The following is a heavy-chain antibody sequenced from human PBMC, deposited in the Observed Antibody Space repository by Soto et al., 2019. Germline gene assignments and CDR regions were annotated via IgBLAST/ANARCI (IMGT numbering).Heavy chain of an antibody. J-gene: IGHJ4*02. Sequence: AAVKVSCKASGYTFTSYGISWVRQAPGQGLEWMGWISAYNGNTNYAQKLQGRVTMTTDTSTSTAYMELRSLRSDDTAVYYCARSLAHCSSNSCYSWGLFDYWGQGTLVTVSS. V-gene: IGHV1-18*04. CDR2: ISAYNGNT. D-gene: IGHD2-2*02. CDR3: ARSLAHCSSNSCYSWGLFDY. CDR1: GYTFTSYG.